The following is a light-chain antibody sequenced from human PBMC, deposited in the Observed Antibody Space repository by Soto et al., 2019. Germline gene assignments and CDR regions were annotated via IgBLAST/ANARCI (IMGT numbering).Light chain of an antibody. V-gene: IGLV1-44*01. CDR2: SND. CDR1: SSNIGSNT. J-gene: IGLJ1*01. Sequence: QSVLTQPPSASGTPVQRVTISCSGSSSNIGSNTVNWYQQLPGTAPKLLIYSNDQRPSGVPDRFSGSKSGTSASLAISGLQPEAEDEYSCAACDDAMNGTYVFGAGTKVTVL. CDR3: AACDDAMNGTYV.